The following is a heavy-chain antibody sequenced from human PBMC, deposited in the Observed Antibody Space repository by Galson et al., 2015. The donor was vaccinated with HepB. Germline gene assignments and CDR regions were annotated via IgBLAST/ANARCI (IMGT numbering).Heavy chain of an antibody. CDR1: GYSFTSYW. CDR3: ARDGLRDYYGSGSSYGMDV. J-gene: IGHJ6*02. Sequence: QSGAEVKKPGESLRISCKGSGYSFTSYWISWVRQMPGKGLEWMGRIDPSDSYTNYSPSFQGHVTISADKSISTAYLQWSSLKASDTAMYYCARDGLRDYYGSGSSYGMDVWGQGTTVTVSS. CDR2: IDPSDSYT. V-gene: IGHV5-10-1*01. D-gene: IGHD3-10*01.